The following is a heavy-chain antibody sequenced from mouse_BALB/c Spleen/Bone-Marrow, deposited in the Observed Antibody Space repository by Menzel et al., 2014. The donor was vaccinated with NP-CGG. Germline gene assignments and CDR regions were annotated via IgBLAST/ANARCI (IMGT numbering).Heavy chain of an antibody. CDR3: ASHYYDSSPFAY. D-gene: IGHD1-1*01. J-gene: IGHJ3*01. Sequence: LQQSGGGLVQPGGSLKLSCAASGLTFSSYTMSWVRQTPEKRLVWVVYISNGGGSIYYPDTVKGRFTISRDNDKNTLYLQMSSLKSEDTAMYYCASHYYDSSPFAYWGQGTLVTVSA. CDR2: ISNGGGSI. V-gene: IGHV5-12-2*01. CDR1: GLTFSSYT.